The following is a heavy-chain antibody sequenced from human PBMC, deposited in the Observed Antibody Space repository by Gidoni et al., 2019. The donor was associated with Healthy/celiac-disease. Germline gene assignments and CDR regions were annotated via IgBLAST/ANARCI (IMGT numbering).Heavy chain of an antibody. CDR1: GGSTRSSTYY. CDR3: ARHVEYSSGWYYERYFDY. J-gene: IGHJ4*02. D-gene: IGHD6-19*01. CDR2: IYYSGST. V-gene: IGHV4-39*01. Sequence: QRQLQESGPGRGKPAETLTRTGTVAGGSTRSSTYYWGWNRQPPVKGLEWIGSIYYSGSTYCNPSLKRRLSISVDTSKNQFSLKLSSVTAADAAVYYFARHVEYSSGWYYERYFDYWGQGTLVTVSS.